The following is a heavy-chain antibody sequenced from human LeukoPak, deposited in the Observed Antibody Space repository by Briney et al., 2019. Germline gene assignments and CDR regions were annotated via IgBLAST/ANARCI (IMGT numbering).Heavy chain of an antibody. CDR3: ARDRWFGEMGLS. J-gene: IGHJ5*02. Sequence: PSETLSLTCTVSGGSISSSSYYWGWIRQPPGKGLEWIGSIYYSGSTYYNPSLKSRVTISVDTSKNQFSLKLSSVTAADTAVYYCARDRWFGEMGLSWGQGTLVTVSS. D-gene: IGHD3-10*01. CDR2: IYYSGST. V-gene: IGHV4-39*07. CDR1: GGSISSSSYY.